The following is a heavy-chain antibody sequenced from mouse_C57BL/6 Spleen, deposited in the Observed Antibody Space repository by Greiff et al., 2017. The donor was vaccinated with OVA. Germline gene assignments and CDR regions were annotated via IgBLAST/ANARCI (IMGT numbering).Heavy chain of an antibody. D-gene: IGHD2-2*01. CDR3: ARRAMVTTKYFDY. Sequence: QVQLQQPGAELVMPGASVKLTCKASGYTFTSYWMHWVKQRPGQGLEWIGEIDPSDSYTNYNQKFKGKSTLTVDKSSSTAYMQLSSLTSEDSAVYYCARRAMVTTKYFDYWGQGTTLTVSS. CDR2: IDPSDSYT. CDR1: GYTFTSYW. J-gene: IGHJ2*01. V-gene: IGHV1-69*01.